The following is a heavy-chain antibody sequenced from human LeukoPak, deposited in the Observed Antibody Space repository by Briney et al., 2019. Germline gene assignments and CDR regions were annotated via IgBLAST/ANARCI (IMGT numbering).Heavy chain of an antibody. V-gene: IGHV1-46*01. J-gene: IGHJ4*02. CDR3: ARDQGAFDY. CDR2: IYPRDGST. D-gene: IGHD1-26*01. CDR1: GYSFTSNY. Sequence: ASVKVSCKASGYSFTSNYIHWVRQAPGQGLEWMGMIYPRDGSTSYAQKFQGRVTVTRDTSTSTVHMELSGLRSEDTAVYYCARDQGAFDYWGQGTLVTVSP.